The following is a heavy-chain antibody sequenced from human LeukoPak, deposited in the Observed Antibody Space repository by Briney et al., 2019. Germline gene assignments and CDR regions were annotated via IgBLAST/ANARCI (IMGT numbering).Heavy chain of an antibody. V-gene: IGHV1-8*01. J-gene: IGHJ5*02. CDR3: ARRRGIQLWSNWFDP. CDR1: GYTFTGYD. D-gene: IGHD5-18*01. CDR2: MNPNSGNT. Sequence: ASVKVSCKASGYTFTGYDINWVRQATGQGLEWMGWMNPNSGNTGYAQKFQGRVTMTRNTSISTAYMELSSLRSEDTAVYYCARRRGIQLWSNWFDPWGQGTLVTVSS.